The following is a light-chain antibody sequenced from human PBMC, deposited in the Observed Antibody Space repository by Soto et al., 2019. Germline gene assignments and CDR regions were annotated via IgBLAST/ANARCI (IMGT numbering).Light chain of an antibody. J-gene: IGLJ1*01. V-gene: IGLV2-14*01. CDR2: EVT. CDR3: SSYTTSSNYV. CDR1: SSDVGGYDY. Sequence: QSVLTQPASVSGSPGQSITISCTGTSSDVGGYDYVSWYQQHPGKAPKFMIYEVTNRPSGVSHRFSGSKSGNTASLTISGLQAEDEAAYYCSSYTTSSNYVLGNGTKVT.